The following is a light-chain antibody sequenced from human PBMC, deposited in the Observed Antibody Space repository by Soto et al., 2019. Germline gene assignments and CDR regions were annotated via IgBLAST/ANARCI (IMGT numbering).Light chain of an antibody. Sequence: DIHITHCPSSLSASVGDKISIVCRANQSISTFLSWYQQRPGKAPQLLIYAASSLPSGVPSRFSGSGSGTDFILTINSLQPEDFASYFCQQSSKTPMTFGQGTKVDIK. J-gene: IGKJ1*01. CDR2: AAS. CDR3: QQSSKTPMT. V-gene: IGKV1-39*01. CDR1: QSISTF.